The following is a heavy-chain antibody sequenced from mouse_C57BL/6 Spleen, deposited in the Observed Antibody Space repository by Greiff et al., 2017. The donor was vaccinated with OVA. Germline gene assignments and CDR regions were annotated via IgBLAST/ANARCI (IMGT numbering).Heavy chain of an antibody. CDR3: ARRSTVVATSYYFDY. CDR1: GFTFSSYG. V-gene: IGHV5-6*01. J-gene: IGHJ2*01. D-gene: IGHD1-1*01. CDR2: ISSGGSYT. Sequence: EVQRVESGGDLVKPGGSLKLSCAASGFTFSSYGMSWVRQTPDKRLEWVATISSGGSYTYYPDSVKGRFTISRDNAKNTLYLQMSSLKSEDTAMYYCARRSTVVATSYYFDYWGQGTTLTVSS.